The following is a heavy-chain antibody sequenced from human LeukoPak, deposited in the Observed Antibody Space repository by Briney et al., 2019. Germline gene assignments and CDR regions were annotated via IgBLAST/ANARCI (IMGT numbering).Heavy chain of an antibody. J-gene: IGHJ3*02. D-gene: IGHD2-21*02. CDR3: ARGLYCGGDCYPDGFDI. Sequence: SETLSLTCSDSGGSISSLYWSWIRQPPGKGLEWIGYIYYTGSTNYNPSLKSRVTIFVDMSKNQFSLRLSSVTAADTALYHCARGLYCGGDCYPDGFDIWGQGTMVTVSS. CDR1: GGSISSLY. V-gene: IGHV4-59*08. CDR2: IYYTGST.